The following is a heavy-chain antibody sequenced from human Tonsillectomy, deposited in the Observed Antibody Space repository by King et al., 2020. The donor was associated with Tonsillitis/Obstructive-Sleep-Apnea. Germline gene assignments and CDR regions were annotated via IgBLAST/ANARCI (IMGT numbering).Heavy chain of an antibody. V-gene: IGHV4-59*01. Sequence: VQLQESGPGLVKPSETLSLTCTVSGGSISSYYWSWIRPPPGKGLEWIGYIDYSGSTNYNPSLKSRVTISVDTSQNQLSLKLSSVTAADTAVYYCAREGDAVDAFDIWGQGTMVTVSS. CDR1: GGSISSYY. CDR3: AREGDAVDAFDI. D-gene: IGHD3-16*01. CDR2: IDYSGST. J-gene: IGHJ3*02.